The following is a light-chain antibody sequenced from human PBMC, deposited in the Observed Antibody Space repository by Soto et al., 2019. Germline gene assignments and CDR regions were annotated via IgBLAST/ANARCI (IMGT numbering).Light chain of an antibody. CDR3: QQSYITPRT. Sequence: DIQMTQSPSSLSASVGDRVAITCRASQTIDVYLSWYLQKPGRAPQLLIYAASKLHSGVPSRFSGSGSGTDFTLTISSLQPDDSATYFCQQSYITPRTFGQGTKVDIK. CDR1: QTIDVY. CDR2: AAS. V-gene: IGKV1-39*01. J-gene: IGKJ1*01.